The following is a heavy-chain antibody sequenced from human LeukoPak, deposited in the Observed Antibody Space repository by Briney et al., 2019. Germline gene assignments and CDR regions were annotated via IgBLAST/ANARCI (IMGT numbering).Heavy chain of an antibody. CDR1: GGSLSNYY. V-gene: IGHV4-59*12. Sequence: SETLSLTCTVSGGSLSNYYWGWIRQSPGKGLEWIGDIYYSGSTNYNPSLKSRVTISVDTSKNQFPLKLSSVTAADTAVYYCARELWRRYYDSSRFFDYWGQGTLVTVSS. J-gene: IGHJ4*02. D-gene: IGHD3-22*01. CDR3: ARELWRRYYDSSRFFDY. CDR2: IYYSGST.